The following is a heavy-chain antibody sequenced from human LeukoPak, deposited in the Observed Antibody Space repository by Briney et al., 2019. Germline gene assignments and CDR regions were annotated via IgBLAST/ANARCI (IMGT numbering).Heavy chain of an antibody. D-gene: IGHD1-26*01. CDR2: IANDGRT. J-gene: IGHJ5*02. CDR3: AKEEARWEWFDP. CDR1: GFSVNNNY. Sequence: GGSLRLSCTASGFSVNNNYISWVRQAPGKGLEWVSVIANDGRTYYADSVKGRFTISRDNSKNTLDLQMNSLRAEDTAVYYCAKEEARWEWFDPWGQGTLVTVSS. V-gene: IGHV3-66*01.